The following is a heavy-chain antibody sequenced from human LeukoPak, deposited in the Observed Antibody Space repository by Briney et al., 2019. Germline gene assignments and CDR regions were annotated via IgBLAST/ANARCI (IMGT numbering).Heavy chain of an antibody. Sequence: PSETLSLTCTVSGGSISSYYWSWIRQPPGKGLEWIGYIYYSGSTNYNPSLKSRVTISVDTSKNQLSLKLSSVTAADTAVYYCARDRELGYGFDYWGQGTLVTVSS. V-gene: IGHV4-59*01. D-gene: IGHD1-26*01. CDR2: IYYSGST. CDR1: GGSISSYY. J-gene: IGHJ4*02. CDR3: ARDRELGYGFDY.